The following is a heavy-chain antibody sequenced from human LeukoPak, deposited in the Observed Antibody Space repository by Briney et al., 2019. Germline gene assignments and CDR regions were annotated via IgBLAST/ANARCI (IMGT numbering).Heavy chain of an antibody. CDR2: ISNNGGYT. D-gene: IGHD2-15*01. J-gene: IGHJ4*02. CDR3: AKQLGYCSDGSCYFPY. V-gene: IGHV3-23*01. CDR1: GFTFSSYW. Sequence: GGSLRLSCAASGFTFSSYWMHWVRQAPGKGLEWVSAISNNGGYTYYADSVQGRFTISRDNSKSTLCLQMNSLRAEDTAVYYCAKQLGYCSDGSCYFPYWGQGTLVTVSS.